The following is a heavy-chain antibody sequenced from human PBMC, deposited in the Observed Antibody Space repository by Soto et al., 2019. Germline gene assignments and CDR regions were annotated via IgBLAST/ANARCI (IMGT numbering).Heavy chain of an antibody. Sequence: PGESLKISCKGSGYSFTSYWIGWVRQMPGKGLEWMGIIYPGDSDTNYSPSFQGHVTISADKSISTAYLQWSSLKASDTAMYYCASRGYCSGGSCYGVYGMDVWGQGTTVTVSS. CDR1: GYSFTSYW. CDR3: ASRGYCSGGSCYGVYGMDV. CDR2: IYPGDSDT. D-gene: IGHD2-15*01. J-gene: IGHJ6*02. V-gene: IGHV5-51*01.